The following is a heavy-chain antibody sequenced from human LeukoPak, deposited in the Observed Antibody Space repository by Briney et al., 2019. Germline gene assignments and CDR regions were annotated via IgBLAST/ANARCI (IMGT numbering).Heavy chain of an antibody. CDR3: TTVANGYYYY. CDR1: GYTLTALA. V-gene: IGHV1-24*01. Sequence: ASVKVSCKVSGYTLTALAIHWVRQAPGKGLEWMGGFDPDNGGTVYAQNFQGRVTMTEDTSTDTAYMELSSLRSEDTAVYYYTTVANGYYYYWGQGTLVTVSS. J-gene: IGHJ4*02. CDR2: FDPDNGGT. D-gene: IGHD3-22*01.